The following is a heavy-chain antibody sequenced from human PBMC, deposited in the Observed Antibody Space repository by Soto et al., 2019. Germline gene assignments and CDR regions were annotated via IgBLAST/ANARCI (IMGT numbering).Heavy chain of an antibody. V-gene: IGHV1-3*01. CDR1: GFIFNDYP. CDR3: ARDFYDGSGYTYFDF. D-gene: IGHD3-22*01. CDR2: ISAVNGET. Sequence: QVQLVQSGAEVRTPGASVKISCKASGFIFNDYPMHWVRQAPGESLEWMGWISAVNGETKYSQKFQHRVSITKDATAHTAHLELSSLQSEDTAVYYCARDFYDGSGYTYFDFWGQGTLVTVSP. J-gene: IGHJ4*02.